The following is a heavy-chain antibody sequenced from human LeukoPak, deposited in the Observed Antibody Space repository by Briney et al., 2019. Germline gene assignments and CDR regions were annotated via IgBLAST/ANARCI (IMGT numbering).Heavy chain of an antibody. CDR3: ARAPDSDSGYDYFDY. CDR1: GYRFTNYW. Sequence: GESLKISCKGSGYRFTNYWISWVRQMPGKGLEWMGKIDPSDSYTNYSPSFQGHVTISADKSISTAYLQWSSLKASDTAMYYCARAPDSDSGYDYFDYWGQGTLVTVSS. V-gene: IGHV5-10-1*01. J-gene: IGHJ4*02. CDR2: IDPSDSYT. D-gene: IGHD5-12*01.